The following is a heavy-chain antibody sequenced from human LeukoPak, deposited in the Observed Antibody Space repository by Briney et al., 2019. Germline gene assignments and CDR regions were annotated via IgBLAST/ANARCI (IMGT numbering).Heavy chain of an antibody. CDR3: ARVNIAVVPSTNFDY. CDR1: GGSLSSGGYF. J-gene: IGHJ4*02. V-gene: IGHV4-31*03. D-gene: IGHD2-2*01. Sequence: SETLSLTCTVSGGSLSSGGYFWNWFRQHPGKGLEWIGYIFHSGSTFYNPSLKSRVTISVDTSKNQFFLDLRSVTATDTAVYYCARVNIAVVPSTNFDYWGQGILVTVSS. CDR2: IFHSGST.